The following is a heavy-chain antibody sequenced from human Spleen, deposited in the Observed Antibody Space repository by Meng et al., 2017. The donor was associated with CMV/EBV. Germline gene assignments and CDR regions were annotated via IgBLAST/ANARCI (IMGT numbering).Heavy chain of an antibody. D-gene: IGHD1-14*01. CDR2: SRQKSGVT. Sequence: SGYTFTGYYVSRVRQDRGQGREWTGWSRQKSGVTNIEHKSQGRVTLTRDTSITTDYMEMNTLRTDDTAVDYCTRVEDSVTPPNWSEHWGQGTLVTVSS. CDR3: TRVEDSVTPPNWSEH. V-gene: IGHV1-2*02. CDR1: GYTFTGYY. J-gene: IGHJ5*02.